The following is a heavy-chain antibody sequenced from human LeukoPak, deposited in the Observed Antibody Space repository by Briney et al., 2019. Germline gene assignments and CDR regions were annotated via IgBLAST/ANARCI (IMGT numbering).Heavy chain of an antibody. V-gene: IGHV3-7*01. Sequence: GGSLRLSCAASGFTFRSYWMSWVRQAPGKGLEWVANINQGGSVQYYMDSVKGRFTISRDDAKNSLYVQMNSLRAEDTAVYCARVEYSGWNLEYWGQGTLVTVSS. CDR2: INQGGSVQ. CDR3: ARVEYSGWNLEY. CDR1: GFTFRSYW. J-gene: IGHJ4*02. D-gene: IGHD5-12*01.